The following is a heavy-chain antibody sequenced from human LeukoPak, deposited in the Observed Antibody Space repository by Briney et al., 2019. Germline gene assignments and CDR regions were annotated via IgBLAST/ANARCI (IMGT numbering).Heavy chain of an antibody. D-gene: IGHD3-3*01. CDR2: INHSGST. Sequence: SETLSLTCAVYGGSFSGYYWSWIRQPPGKGLEWIGEINHSGSTNYNPSLKSRVTISVDTSKNQFSLKLSSVTAADTAVYYFARWRRYDFWSGYYSRYYYYGMDVWGQGTTVTVSS. CDR1: GGSFSGYY. V-gene: IGHV4-34*01. J-gene: IGHJ6*02. CDR3: ARWRRYDFWSGYYSRYYYYGMDV.